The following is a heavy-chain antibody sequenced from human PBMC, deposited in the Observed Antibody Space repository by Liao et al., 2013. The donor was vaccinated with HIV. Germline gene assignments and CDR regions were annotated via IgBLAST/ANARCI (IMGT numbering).Heavy chain of an antibody. J-gene: IGHJ4*02. V-gene: IGHV4-39*07. Sequence: QLQLQESGPGLVKPSETLSLTCTVSGGSISSSSYYWGWIRQPPGKGLEWIGSIYYSGSTYFNPSLKSRVTISVDTSKNQFSLKLSSVTAADTAVYYCARGSSSAGFDYWGQGTLVTVSS. CDR2: IYYSGST. CDR1: GGSISSSSYY. D-gene: IGHD6-6*01. CDR3: ARGSSSAGFDY.